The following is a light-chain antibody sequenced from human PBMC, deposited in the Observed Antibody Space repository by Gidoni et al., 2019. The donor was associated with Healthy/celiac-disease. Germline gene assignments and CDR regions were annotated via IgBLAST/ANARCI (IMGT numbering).Light chain of an antibody. CDR3: MQDAQDRIT. V-gene: IGKV2D-26*03. J-gene: IGKJ5*01. Sequence: EIVMTRLHSPCLSPLESRPPCPAGLVRASCIVMDTPICIGFCRKPGQSPQLLIYEVSNRFSGVPDRFSGSGSGTDFTLKISRVEAEDVGVYYCMQDAQDRITFGQGTRLEIK. CDR1: RASCIVMDTP. CDR2: EVS.